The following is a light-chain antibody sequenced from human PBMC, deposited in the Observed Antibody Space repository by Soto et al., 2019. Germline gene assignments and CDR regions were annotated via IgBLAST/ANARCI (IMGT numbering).Light chain of an antibody. CDR3: QQYGTSLVT. J-gene: IGKJ3*01. V-gene: IGKV3-20*01. CDR2: AAS. CDR1: YPVTSSY. Sequence: IVLTQSPGTQSLSPGERATLSCRASYPVTSSYLAWYQQKPGQAPRLLIYAASSRATGVPDRFSGSGSGTDFTLTISSLEPEDFAVYYCQQYGTSLVTFGPGTKVDIK.